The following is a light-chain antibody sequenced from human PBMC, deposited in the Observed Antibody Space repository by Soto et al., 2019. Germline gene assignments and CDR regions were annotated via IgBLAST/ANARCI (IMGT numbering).Light chain of an antibody. V-gene: IGLV1-47*01. CDR1: RSNIGRFW. Sequence: QPVLIQPPSASGTPGQRVTISCSGGRSNIGRFWMYWYHQVPGLAPKLLILRNDQRPPGVPDRFSASKSGTSASLVISGLRSEDEGDYYCATWDDSLSCVAFGGGTKVTVL. CDR2: RND. J-gene: IGLJ2*01. CDR3: ATWDDSLSCVA.